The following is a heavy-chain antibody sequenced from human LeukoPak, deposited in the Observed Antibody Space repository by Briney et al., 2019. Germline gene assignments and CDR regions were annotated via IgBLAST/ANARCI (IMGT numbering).Heavy chain of an antibody. D-gene: IGHD3-22*01. CDR3: ARRAGALYYYDTSGPFDH. J-gene: IGHJ4*02. CDR2: VSGNGANT. V-gene: IGHV3-23*01. Sequence: GESLRLSCAASGFTFISHTMSWIRQAPGKGLEWVSGVSGNGANTYYADSVKGRFIISRDNSKNTVYLQMNSLRADDTAVYFCARRAGALYYYDTSGPFDHWGRGTLVTVSS. CDR1: GFTFISHT.